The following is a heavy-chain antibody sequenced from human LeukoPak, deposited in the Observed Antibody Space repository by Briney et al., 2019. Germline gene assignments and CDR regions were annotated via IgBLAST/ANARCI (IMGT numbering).Heavy chain of an antibody. V-gene: IGHV3-48*03. Sequence: GGSLRLSCAASEFSVGSNYMTWVRQAPGKGLEWVSYISSSGSTIYYADSVKGRFTISRDNAKNSLCLQMNSLRAEDTAVYYCAELGITMIGGVWGKGTTVTISS. J-gene: IGHJ6*04. CDR2: ISSSGSTI. D-gene: IGHD3-10*02. CDR1: EFSVGSNY. CDR3: AELGITMIGGV.